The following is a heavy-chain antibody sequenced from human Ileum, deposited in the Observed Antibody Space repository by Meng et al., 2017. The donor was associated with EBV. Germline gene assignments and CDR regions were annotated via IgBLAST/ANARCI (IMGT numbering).Heavy chain of an antibody. Sequence: QFQLVQSGADMKKPGASVEISCKASGYKFDDYTIQWLRQAPGQRLEWLGWINPGIGSTYDSKTIRGRLTITMDTSASTVYMRLTSLTSEDTAVYYCAREEGGRFDSWGQGTLVTVSS. CDR3: AREEGGRFDS. J-gene: IGHJ4*02. CDR2: INPGIGST. V-gene: IGHV1-3*01. CDR1: GYKFDDYT. D-gene: IGHD2-15*01.